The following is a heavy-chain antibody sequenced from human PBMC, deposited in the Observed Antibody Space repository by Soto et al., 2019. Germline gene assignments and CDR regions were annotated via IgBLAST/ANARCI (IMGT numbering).Heavy chain of an antibody. D-gene: IGHD3-22*01. CDR3: ASYDSSGYYYFAFDY. J-gene: IGHJ4*02. V-gene: IGHV1-69*06. CDR2: IIPIFGTA. Sequence: QVQLVQSGAEVQKPGSSVKVSCKASGGTFSSYAISWVRQAPGQGLEWMGGIIPIFGTANYAQKFQGRVTITADKSTSTAYMELSSLRSEDTAVYYCASYDSSGYYYFAFDYWGQGTLVTVSS. CDR1: GGTFSSYA.